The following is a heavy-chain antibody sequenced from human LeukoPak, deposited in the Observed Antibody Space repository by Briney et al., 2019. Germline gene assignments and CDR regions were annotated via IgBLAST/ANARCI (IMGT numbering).Heavy chain of an antibody. CDR3: AKAPNTAMAPVYYYYGMDV. D-gene: IGHD5-18*01. J-gene: IGHJ6*02. Sequence: GGSLRLSCAASGFTFSGYAMSWVRQAPGKGLEWVSAISGSGGSTYYADSVKGRFTISRDNSKNTLYLQMNSLRAEDTAVYYCAKAPNTAMAPVYYYYGMDVWGQGTTVTVSS. CDR2: ISGSGGST. CDR1: GFTFSGYA. V-gene: IGHV3-23*01.